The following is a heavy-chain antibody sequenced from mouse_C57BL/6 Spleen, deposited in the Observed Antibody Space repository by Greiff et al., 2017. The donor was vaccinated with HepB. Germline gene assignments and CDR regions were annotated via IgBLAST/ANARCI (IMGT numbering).Heavy chain of an antibody. Sequence: QVQLQQSGPELVKPGASVKISCKASGYTFTDYYINWVKQRPGQGLEWIGWIFPGSGSTYYNEKFKGKATRTVDKSSSTAYMLLSSLTSEDSAVYFCARGNYYGSSPLFAYWGQGTLVTVSA. D-gene: IGHD1-1*01. V-gene: IGHV1-75*01. CDR1: GYTFTDYY. CDR3: ARGNYYGSSPLFAY. J-gene: IGHJ3*01. CDR2: IFPGSGST.